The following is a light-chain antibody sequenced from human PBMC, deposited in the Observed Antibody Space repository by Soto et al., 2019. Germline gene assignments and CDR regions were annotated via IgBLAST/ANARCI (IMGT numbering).Light chain of an antibody. Sequence: DIQMTQSPSSLSVSVGDRVTITCRASQAIGDYLAWYQQRPGKVPKLLIYAASTLQSGLPSRFSGSGSGTDFSLTISSLRPEDVATYYCQKYNGAPLTFGGGTKVEI. CDR2: AAS. CDR3: QKYNGAPLT. V-gene: IGKV1-27*01. J-gene: IGKJ4*01. CDR1: QAIGDY.